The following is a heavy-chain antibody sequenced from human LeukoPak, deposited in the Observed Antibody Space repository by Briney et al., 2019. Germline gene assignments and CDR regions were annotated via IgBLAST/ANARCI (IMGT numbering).Heavy chain of an antibody. J-gene: IGHJ5*02. CDR1: GFTFSNAW. CDR2: IKSKTDGGTT. CDR3: TTDPVGATYNWFDR. D-gene: IGHD1-26*01. Sequence: GGSLRLSCAASGFTFSNAWMSWVRQAPGKGLEWVGRIKSKTDGGTTDYAAPVKGRFTISRDDSKNTLYLQMNSLKTEDTAVYYCTTDPVGATYNWFDRWGQGTLVTVSS. V-gene: IGHV3-15*01.